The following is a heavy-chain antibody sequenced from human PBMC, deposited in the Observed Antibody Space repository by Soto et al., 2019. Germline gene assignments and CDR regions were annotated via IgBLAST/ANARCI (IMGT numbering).Heavy chain of an antibody. Sequence: QVQLQESGPRLVKPSGTLSLTCAVSGGSVSSDSWWNWVRQPPGKALEWIGEVYHSGSANYNPSLKSRVIMSVDRSKNQISLRLGSVTAADTAMYYCARESSLVEFDYWGQGTLVTVSS. CDR2: VYHSGSA. D-gene: IGHD2-15*01. CDR3: ARESSLVEFDY. V-gene: IGHV4-4*02. J-gene: IGHJ4*02. CDR1: GGSVSSDSW.